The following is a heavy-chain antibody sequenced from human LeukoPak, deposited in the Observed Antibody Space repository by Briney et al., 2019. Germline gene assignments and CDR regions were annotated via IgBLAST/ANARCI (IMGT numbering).Heavy chain of an antibody. V-gene: IGHV3-30*18. CDR1: GFTFSSYG. CDR2: ISYDGSNK. J-gene: IGHJ3*02. Sequence: PGGSLRLSCAASGFTFSSYGMHWVRQAPGKGLEWVAVISYDGSNKYYADSVKGRFTISRDNSKNTLYLQMNSLRAEDTAVYYCAKDLVNAAPDAFDIWGQGTMVTVSS. CDR3: AKDLVNAAPDAFDI.